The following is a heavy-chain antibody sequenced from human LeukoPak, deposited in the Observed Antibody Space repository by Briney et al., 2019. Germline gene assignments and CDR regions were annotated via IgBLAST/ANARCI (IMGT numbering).Heavy chain of an antibody. V-gene: IGHV3-23*01. D-gene: IGHD2-15*01. CDR1: GFSFNTYA. Sequence: GGSLRLSCAASGFSFNTYAMSWVRQAPGKGLEWVSAISNTGGSTYYADSVKGRFAISRDKSKNTLSLQMNSLRAEDTAVYYCAQQVGYCSSGSCYFTYWGQGTLVTVSS. CDR2: ISNTGGST. J-gene: IGHJ1*01. CDR3: AQQVGYCSSGSCYFTY.